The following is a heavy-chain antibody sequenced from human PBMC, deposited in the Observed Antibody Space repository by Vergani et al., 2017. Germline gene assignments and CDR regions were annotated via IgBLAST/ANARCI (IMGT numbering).Heavy chain of an antibody. CDR1: GYTFTGYY. CDR3: ARGIDYVFWRCYWEGNWFDP. J-gene: IGHJ5*02. Sequence: QVQLVQSGAEVKKPWASVKVSCKASGYTFTGYYMHWVRQAPGQGLEWMGWINPNSGGTNYAQKFQGWVTMNRETSIRTAYMELSRLRSDDTAVYYCARGIDYVFWRCYWEGNWFDPWGQGTLVTVSS. CDR2: INPNSGGT. D-gene: IGHD3-3*01. V-gene: IGHV1-2*04.